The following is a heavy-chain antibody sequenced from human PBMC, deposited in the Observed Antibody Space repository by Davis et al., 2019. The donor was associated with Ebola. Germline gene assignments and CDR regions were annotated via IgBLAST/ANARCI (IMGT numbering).Heavy chain of an antibody. CDR2: IYYSGST. J-gene: IGHJ5*02. CDR3: AQEQQLVWFDP. D-gene: IGHD6-13*01. CDR1: GGSISSSSYY. Sequence: GSLRLSCTVSGGSISSSSYYWGWIRQPPGKGLEWIGSIYYSGSTYYNPSLKSRVTISVDTSKNQFSLKLSSVTAADTAVYYCAQEQQLVWFDPWGQGTLVTVSS. V-gene: IGHV4-39*01.